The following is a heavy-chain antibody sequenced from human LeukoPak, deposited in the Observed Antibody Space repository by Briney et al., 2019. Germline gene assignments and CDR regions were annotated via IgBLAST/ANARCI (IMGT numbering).Heavy chain of an antibody. J-gene: IGHJ4*02. V-gene: IGHV5-10-1*01. Sequence: GESLKISCMGSGYSFTNYWITWVRQMPGKGLEWMGRIDPSDSYTNYSPSSQGHVTISADKSISTAYLQWSSLKASDTAMYYCARLSIAVAGGDYFDYWGLGTLVTVSS. CDR2: IDPSDSYT. CDR3: ARLSIAVAGGDYFDY. D-gene: IGHD6-19*01. CDR1: GYSFTNYW.